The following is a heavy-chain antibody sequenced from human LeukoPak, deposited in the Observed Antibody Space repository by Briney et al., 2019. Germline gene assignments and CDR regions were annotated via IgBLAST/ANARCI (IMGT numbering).Heavy chain of an antibody. D-gene: IGHD1-26*01. J-gene: IGHJ4*02. V-gene: IGHV1-46*01. Sequence: ASVKVSCKASGGTFSSYAISWVRQAPGQGLEWMGIINPSGGSTSYAQKFQGRVTMTRDMSTSTVYMELSSLRSEDTAVYYCARETRSGSYYGYWGQGTLVTVSS. CDR3: ARETRSGSYYGY. CDR1: GGTFSSYA. CDR2: INPSGGST.